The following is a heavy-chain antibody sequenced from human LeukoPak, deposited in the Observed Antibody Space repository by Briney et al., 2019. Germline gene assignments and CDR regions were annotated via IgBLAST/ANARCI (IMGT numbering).Heavy chain of an antibody. V-gene: IGHV1-46*01. CDR3: ARAYNWNDKFDY. D-gene: IGHD1-20*01. CDR2: IDPNDGNT. J-gene: IGHJ4*02. CDR1: GYTFTTYY. Sequence: GASVKVSCKASGYTFTTYYIHWVRQAPGQGPEWMGKIDPNDGNTRYAQKFQGRVSMTRDTSTSTVYMELSSLRSEDTAVYYCARAYNWNDKFDYWGQGTLVTVSS.